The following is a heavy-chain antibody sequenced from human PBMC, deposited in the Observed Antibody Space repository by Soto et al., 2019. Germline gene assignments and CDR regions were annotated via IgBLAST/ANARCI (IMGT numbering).Heavy chain of an antibody. J-gene: IGHJ6*02. CDR1: GFTFGYYA. CDR3: TRDRYGDYYYYYGMDV. Sequence: PGGSLRLSCTASGFTFGYYAMSWVRQSPGKGLEWVGFIRSKAYGGTTEYAASVKGRFTISRDDSKSIAYLQMNSLKTEDTAVYYCTRDRYGDYYYYYGMDVWGQGTTVTVSS. CDR2: IRSKAYGGTT. V-gene: IGHV3-49*04. D-gene: IGHD4-17*01.